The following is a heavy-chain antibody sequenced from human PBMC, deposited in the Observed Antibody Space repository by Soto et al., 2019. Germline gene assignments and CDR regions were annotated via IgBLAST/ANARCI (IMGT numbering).Heavy chain of an antibody. Sequence: SETLSLTCTVSGGSISSYYWSWIRQPPGKGLEWIGYIYYSGSTNYNPSLKSRVTISVDTSKNQFSLKLSSVTAADTAVYYCARHGGDCSGGSCYANWYFDLWGRGTLVTVSS. J-gene: IGHJ2*01. V-gene: IGHV4-59*08. CDR3: ARHGGDCSGGSCYANWYFDL. CDR1: GGSISSYY. D-gene: IGHD2-15*01. CDR2: IYYSGST.